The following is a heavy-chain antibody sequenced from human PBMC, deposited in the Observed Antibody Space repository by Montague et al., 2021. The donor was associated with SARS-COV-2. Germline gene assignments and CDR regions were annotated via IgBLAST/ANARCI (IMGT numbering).Heavy chain of an antibody. Sequence: SETLSLTCIVSGGSVSSGSYYWSWIRQPPGKGLEWIGYIYYSGSTNYNPSLKSRVTISVDTSKNQFSLKLSSVTAAATAVYYCARDPWRITIFGVVTRYGMDVWGQGTTVTVSS. CDR1: GGSVSSGSYY. CDR2: IYYSGST. D-gene: IGHD3-3*01. V-gene: IGHV4-61*01. J-gene: IGHJ6*02. CDR3: ARDPWRITIFGVVTRYGMDV.